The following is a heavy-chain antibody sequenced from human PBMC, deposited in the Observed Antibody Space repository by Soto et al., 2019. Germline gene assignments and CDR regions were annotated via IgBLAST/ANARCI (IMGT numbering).Heavy chain of an antibody. D-gene: IGHD3-22*01. CDR3: ARDARKTSYYDSSGYYY. V-gene: IGHV3-48*02. Sequence: GGSLRLSCAASGFTFSSYSMNWVRQAPGKGLEWVSYISSSSSTIYYADSVKGRFTISRDNAKNSLYLQMNSLRDEDTAVYYCARDARKTSYYDSSGYYYWGQGTLVTVSS. CDR2: ISSSSSTI. J-gene: IGHJ4*02. CDR1: GFTFSSYS.